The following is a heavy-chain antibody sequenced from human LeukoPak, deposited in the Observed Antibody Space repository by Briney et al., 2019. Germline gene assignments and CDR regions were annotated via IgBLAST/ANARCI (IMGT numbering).Heavy chain of an antibody. D-gene: IGHD3-3*01. CDR1: GYTFTSDY. Sequence: ASVKVSCKASGYTFTSDYIHWVRQAPGQGLEWMGIINPSGGSTSYAQKFQGRVTMTRDTSTSTVYMELSSLRSEDTAVYYCARDGSVENLEWPDFDYWGQGTLVTVSS. CDR2: INPSGGST. V-gene: IGHV1-46*03. CDR3: ARDGSVENLEWPDFDY. J-gene: IGHJ4*02.